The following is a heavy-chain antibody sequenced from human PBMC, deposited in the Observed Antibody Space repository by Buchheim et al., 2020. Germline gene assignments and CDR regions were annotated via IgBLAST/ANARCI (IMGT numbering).Heavy chain of an antibody. V-gene: IGHV3-74*01. CDR3: ARALGLDLDY. CDR2: ITSDGSST. CDR1: GFTFSSYW. J-gene: IGHJ4*02. Sequence: EVQLVESGGGLVQPGGSLRLSCAASGFTFSSYWMHWVRQVPGKGPMWVARITSDGSSTNYADSVKGRFTISRDNAKNTLYAQMNSLRADDTAVYYCARALGLDLDYWGQGTL. D-gene: IGHD6-19*01.